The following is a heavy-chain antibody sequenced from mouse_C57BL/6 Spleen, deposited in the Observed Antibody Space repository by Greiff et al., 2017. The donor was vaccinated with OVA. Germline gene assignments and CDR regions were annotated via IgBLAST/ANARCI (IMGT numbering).Heavy chain of an antibody. CDR1: GFTFSDYG. V-gene: IGHV5-17*01. J-gene: IGHJ2*01. D-gene: IGHD2-5*01. Sequence: EVQRVESGGGLVKPGGSLKLSCAASGFTFSDYGMHWVRQAPEKGLEWVAYISSGSSTIYYADTVTGRFTISRDNAKNTLFLQMTSLRSEDTAMYYCARRDYSNYYFDYWGQGTTLTVSS. CDR2: ISSGSSTI. CDR3: ARRDYSNYYFDY.